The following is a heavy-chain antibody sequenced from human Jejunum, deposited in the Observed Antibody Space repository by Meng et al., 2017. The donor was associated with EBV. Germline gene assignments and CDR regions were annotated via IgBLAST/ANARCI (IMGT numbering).Heavy chain of an antibody. CDR1: GYTFSSYD. CDR2: MNPDSGTT. V-gene: IGHV1-8*01. D-gene: IGHD3-3*01. Sequence: QVQLVQSGAEVKKPGASVKVSCKASGYTFSSYDINWVRQASGQGLEWMGWMNPDSGTTGSPQKFQGRFTMTRNTSISTAYMELSGLTSEDTAVYYCSRDSIYDGLDHWGQGTMVTVSA. CDR3: SRDSIYDGLDH. J-gene: IGHJ4*02.